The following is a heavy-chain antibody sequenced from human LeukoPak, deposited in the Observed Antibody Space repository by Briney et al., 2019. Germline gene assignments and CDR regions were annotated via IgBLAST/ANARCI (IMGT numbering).Heavy chain of an antibody. D-gene: IGHD3-3*01. CDR2: IFYSGST. V-gene: IGHV4-59*01. CDR3: ARCTYYDFWSGYYTPYYYYGMDV. Sequence: TSETLSLTCTVSGGSISSYYWSWIRQPPGKGLEWIGYIFYSGSTKYNPSLKSRVTISVDTSKNQFSLKLSSVTAADTAVYYCARCTYYDFWSGYYTPYYYYGMDVWGQGTTVTVSS. J-gene: IGHJ6*02. CDR1: GGSISSYY.